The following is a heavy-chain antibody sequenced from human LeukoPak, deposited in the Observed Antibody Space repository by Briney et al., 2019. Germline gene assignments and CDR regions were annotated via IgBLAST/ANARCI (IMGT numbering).Heavy chain of an antibody. D-gene: IGHD1-26*01. CDR1: GYSISSGYY. Sequence: MASETLSLTCAVSGYSISSGYYCGWIRQPPGKGLEWLGAIYRSGSTYYNNPSLKSRVTISVDTSKNQFSLKLSSVTAADTAVYYCARGATTAFHFDYWGQGTLVTVSS. V-gene: IGHV4-38-2*01. J-gene: IGHJ4*02. CDR3: ARGATTAFHFDY. CDR2: IYRSGST.